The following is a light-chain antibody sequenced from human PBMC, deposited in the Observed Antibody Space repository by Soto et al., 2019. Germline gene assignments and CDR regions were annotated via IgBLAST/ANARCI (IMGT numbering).Light chain of an antibody. CDR2: GAS. J-gene: IGKJ1*01. CDR3: QQYNNWPRT. Sequence: EIVMTQSPATLSVSPGERATLSCRASQSVSSNLAWYQQKPGQAPRIIIYGASTRATGIPARFSGSGSGTEFTLSISSLQSEDFAVYYCQQYNNWPRTFGQGTKVEIK. CDR1: QSVSSN. V-gene: IGKV3-15*01.